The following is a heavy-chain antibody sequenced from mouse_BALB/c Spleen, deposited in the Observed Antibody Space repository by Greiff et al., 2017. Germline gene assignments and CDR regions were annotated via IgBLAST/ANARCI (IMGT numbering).Heavy chain of an antibody. CDR2: ISSGGST. CDR1: GFTFSSYA. D-gene: IGHD1-1*01. Sequence: EVQVVESGGGLVKPGGSLKLSCAASGFTFSSYAMSWVRQTPEKRLEWVASISSGGSTYYPDSVKGRFTISRDNARNILYLQMSSLRSEDTAMYYCARGDYYGKAFDYWGQGTTLTVSS. J-gene: IGHJ2*01. V-gene: IGHV5-6-5*01. CDR3: ARGDYYGKAFDY.